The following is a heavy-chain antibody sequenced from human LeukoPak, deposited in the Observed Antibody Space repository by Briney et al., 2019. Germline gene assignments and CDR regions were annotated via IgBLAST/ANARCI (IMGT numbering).Heavy chain of an antibody. J-gene: IGHJ6*03. CDR2: IYQSGST. CDR3: ARPRLRYYYYMDV. Sequence: SETLSLTCAVSGYSISSGFYWGWIRHPPGKGLEWIGTIYQSGSTYYNPSLKSRVAISVDTSKNQFSLTLSSVTAADTAIYYCARPRLRYYYYMDVWGKGTTVTVSS. CDR1: GYSISSGFY. V-gene: IGHV4-38-2*01. D-gene: IGHD6-25*01.